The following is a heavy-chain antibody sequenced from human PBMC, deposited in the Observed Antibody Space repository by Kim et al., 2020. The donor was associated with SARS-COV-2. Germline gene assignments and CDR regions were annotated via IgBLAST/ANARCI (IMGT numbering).Heavy chain of an antibody. CDR3: ARDRRVTTSKGLLDY. J-gene: IGHJ4*02. D-gene: IGHD4-4*01. Sequence: KFQGRVTITADKSTSTAYMELSSLRSEDTAVYYCARDRRVTTSKGLLDYWGQGTLVTVSS. V-gene: IGHV1-69*04.